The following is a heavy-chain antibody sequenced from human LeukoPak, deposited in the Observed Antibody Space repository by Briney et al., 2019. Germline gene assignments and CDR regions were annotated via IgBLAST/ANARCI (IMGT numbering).Heavy chain of an antibody. Sequence: GESLKISCKGSGYSFTSYWIGWVRQMPGKGLEWMGIIYPGDSDTRYSPSFQGQVTISADKSISTAYPQWSSLKASDTAMYYCAKYMGSPSYYYYGMDVWGQGTTVTVSS. CDR2: IYPGDSDT. J-gene: IGHJ6*02. D-gene: IGHD6-6*01. CDR1: GYSFTSYW. V-gene: IGHV5-51*01. CDR3: AKYMGSPSYYYYGMDV.